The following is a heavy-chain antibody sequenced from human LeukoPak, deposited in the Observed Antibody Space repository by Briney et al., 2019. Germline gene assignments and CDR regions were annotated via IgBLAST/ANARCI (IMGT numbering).Heavy chain of an antibody. CDR1: GGSFSSGGYS. Sequence: PSETLSLTCAVSGGSFSSGGYSWSWIRQPPGKGLEWIGYIYHSGGTYYNPSLKSRVTISIDKSKHQFSLKLTSVTAADTAVYYCAGGDYSSSFDFWGQGTMVTVSS. J-gene: IGHJ3*01. CDR2: IYHSGGT. CDR3: AGGDYSSSFDF. D-gene: IGHD6-13*01. V-gene: IGHV4-30-2*01.